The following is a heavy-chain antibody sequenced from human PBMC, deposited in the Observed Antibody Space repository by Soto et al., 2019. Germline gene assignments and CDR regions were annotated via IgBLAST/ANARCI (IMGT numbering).Heavy chain of an antibody. D-gene: IGHD3-3*02. V-gene: IGHV3-33*01. J-gene: IGHJ3*02. CDR3: ARDDAFGNENGFDI. Sequence: GGSLRLSCAASAFTFSAYGFHWVRQAPDKGLEWLAVIVSDGSKEYYADSVEGRFTISRDNYKETLYLQLNSLRAEDTAVYYCARDDAFGNENGFDIWGQGTIVTVSS. CDR1: AFTFSAYG. CDR2: IVSDGSKE.